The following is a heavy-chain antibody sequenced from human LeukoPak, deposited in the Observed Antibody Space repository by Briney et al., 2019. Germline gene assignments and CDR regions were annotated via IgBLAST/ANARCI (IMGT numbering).Heavy chain of an antibody. CDR1: GFTFSSYW. V-gene: IGHV3-7*01. J-gene: IGHJ6*04. Sequence: GGSLRLSCTASGFTFSSYWMSWVRQAPGKGLEWVANIKQDGSEKYYVDSVKGRFTISRDNAKNSLYLQMNSLRAEDTAVYYCARELLWFGESKAPLDVWGKGTTVTVSS. CDR2: IKQDGSEK. D-gene: IGHD3-10*01. CDR3: ARELLWFGESKAPLDV.